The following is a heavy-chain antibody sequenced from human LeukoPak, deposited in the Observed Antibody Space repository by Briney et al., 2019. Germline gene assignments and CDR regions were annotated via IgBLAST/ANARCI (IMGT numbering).Heavy chain of an antibody. CDR2: ISAYNGNT. J-gene: IGHJ4*02. Sequence: ASVKVSCKASGYTFTSYSISWVRQAPGQGLEWMGWISAYNGNTNYAQKLQGRVTMTTDTSTSTAYMELRSLRSDDTAVYYCARDVDIVATMGGGGFDYWGQGTLVTVSS. D-gene: IGHD5-12*01. CDR3: ARDVDIVATMGGGGFDY. V-gene: IGHV1-18*01. CDR1: GYTFTSYS.